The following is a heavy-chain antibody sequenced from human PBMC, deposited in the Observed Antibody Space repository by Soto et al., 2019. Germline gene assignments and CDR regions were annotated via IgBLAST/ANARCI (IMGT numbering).Heavy chain of an antibody. V-gene: IGHV1-18*04. Sequence: ASVKVSCKASGYTFTSYGISWVRQAPGQGLEWMGWISAYNGNTNYAQKLQGRVTMTTDTSTSTAYMELRSLRPDDTAVYYCARDSSCSSTSCYFIYYYGMDVWGQGTTVTVSS. D-gene: IGHD2-2*01. J-gene: IGHJ6*02. CDR3: ARDSSCSSTSCYFIYYYGMDV. CDR2: ISAYNGNT. CDR1: GYTFTSYG.